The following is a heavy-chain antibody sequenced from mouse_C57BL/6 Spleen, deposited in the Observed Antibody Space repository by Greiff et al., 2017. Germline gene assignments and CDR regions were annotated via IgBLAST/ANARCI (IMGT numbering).Heavy chain of an antibody. CDR2: INPNNGGT. CDR3: ARDYSNAMDY. D-gene: IGHD2-5*01. J-gene: IGHJ4*01. V-gene: IGHV1-18*01. CDR1: GYTFTDYN. Sequence: EVQLVESGPELVKPGASVKIPCKASGYTFTDYNMDWVKQSHGKSLEWIGDINPNNGGTIYNQKFKGKATLTVDKSSSTAYMELRSLTSEDTAVYYCARDYSNAMDYWGQGTSVTVSS.